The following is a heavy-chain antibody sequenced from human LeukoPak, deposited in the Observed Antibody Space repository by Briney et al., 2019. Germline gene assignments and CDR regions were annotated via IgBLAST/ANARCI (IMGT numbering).Heavy chain of an antibody. V-gene: IGHV3-21*01. CDR2: IRSSGDI. CDR1: GFTLSSYA. J-gene: IGHJ4*02. CDR3: VSVTWLAN. D-gene: IGHD6-19*01. Sequence: PGGSLRLSCAASGFTLSSYAINWVLQAPGKGPEWVSCIRSSGDIYYADSVKGRFTISRDSAKNSLYLQMSSLRADDTAVYYCVSVTWLANLGEGTLVTVSS.